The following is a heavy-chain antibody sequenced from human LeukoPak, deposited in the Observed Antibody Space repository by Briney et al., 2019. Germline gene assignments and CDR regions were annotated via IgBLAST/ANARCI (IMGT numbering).Heavy chain of an antibody. D-gene: IGHD4-17*01. CDR3: ARLSTVTTSFDY. CDR2: IYTSGTT. V-gene: IGHV4-4*07. Sequence: SETLSLTCTVSGGSISGYYWSWIRQPAGKGLEWIGRIYTSGTTHYNPSLKSRVTMSVDTSKNQFSLKLSSVTAADTAVYYCARLSTVTTSFDYWGQGTLVTVSS. CDR1: GGSISGYY. J-gene: IGHJ4*02.